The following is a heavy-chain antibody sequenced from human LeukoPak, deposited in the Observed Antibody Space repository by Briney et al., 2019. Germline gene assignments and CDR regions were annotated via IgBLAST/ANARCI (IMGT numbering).Heavy chain of an antibody. CDR2: ISYDGSNK. CDR1: GFTFSSYD. D-gene: IGHD1-26*01. J-gene: IGHJ3*02. Sequence: GGSLRLSCAASGFTFSSYDMHWVRQAPGKGLEWVAVISYDGSNKYYADSVKGRFTISRDNSKNTLYLQMNSLRAEDTAVYYCAQSWELDAFDIWGQGTMVTVSS. CDR3: AQSWELDAFDI. V-gene: IGHV3-30*04.